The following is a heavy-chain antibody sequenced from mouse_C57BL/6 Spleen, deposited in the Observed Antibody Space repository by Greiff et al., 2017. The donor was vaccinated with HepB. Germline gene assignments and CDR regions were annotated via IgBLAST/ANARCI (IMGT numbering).Heavy chain of an antibody. Sequence: VQLQQSGAELVKPGASVKLSCKASGYTFTSYWMHWVKQRPGRGLEWIGRIDPNSGGTKYNEKFKSKATLTVDKPSSTAYMQLSSLTSEDSAVYYCARGYYGSSLYWYFDVWGTGTTVTVSS. D-gene: IGHD1-1*01. V-gene: IGHV1-72*01. CDR3: ARGYYGSSLYWYFDV. CDR1: GYTFTSYW. J-gene: IGHJ1*03. CDR2: IDPNSGGT.